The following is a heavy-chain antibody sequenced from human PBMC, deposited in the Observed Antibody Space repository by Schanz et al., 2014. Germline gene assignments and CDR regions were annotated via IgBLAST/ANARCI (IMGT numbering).Heavy chain of an antibody. V-gene: IGHV3-33*01. J-gene: IGHJ4*02. CDR1: GFTFSSYD. D-gene: IGHD5-12*01. CDR2: LWHDGSKK. CDR3: ARDFHGYGPHLDY. Sequence: QVQLMESGGGVVQPGRSLRLSCVASGFTFSSYDVFWVRQAPGKGLEWVAILWHDGSKKYYADSVKGRFTVSRDNSKNTLYLQLNSLRAEDTAVYYCARDFHGYGPHLDYWGQGSLVTVSS.